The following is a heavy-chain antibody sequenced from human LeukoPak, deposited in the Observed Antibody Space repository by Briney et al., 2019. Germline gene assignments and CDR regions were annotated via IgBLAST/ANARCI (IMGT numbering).Heavy chain of an antibody. V-gene: IGHV1-69*04. CDR1: GGTFSSYA. CDR2: IIPILGIA. Sequence: GASVKVSCKASGGTFSSYAISWVRQAPGQGLEWMGRIIPILGIANYAQKFQGRVTITADKSTSTAYMELSSLRSEDTAVYYCARSGLSSIAVADLRLDYWGQGTLVTVSS. J-gene: IGHJ4*02. CDR3: ARSGLSSIAVADLRLDY. D-gene: IGHD6-19*01.